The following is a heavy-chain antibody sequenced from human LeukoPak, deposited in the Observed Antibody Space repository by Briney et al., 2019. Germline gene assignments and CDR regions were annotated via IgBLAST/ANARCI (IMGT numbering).Heavy chain of an antibody. CDR3: ARRSGSPPDVFDI. D-gene: IGHD1-26*01. Sequence: GGSLRLSYAASGFTFSDYYMSWIRQAPGKGLEWVSYISSSGSTIYYADSVKGRFTISRDNAKNSLYLQMNSLRAEDTAVYYCARRSGSPPDVFDIWGQGTMVTVSS. CDR1: GFTFSDYY. J-gene: IGHJ3*02. CDR2: ISSSGSTI. V-gene: IGHV3-11*04.